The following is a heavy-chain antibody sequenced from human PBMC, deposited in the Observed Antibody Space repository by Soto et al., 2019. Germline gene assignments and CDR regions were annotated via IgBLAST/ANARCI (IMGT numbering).Heavy chain of an antibody. V-gene: IGHV4-30-4*01. CDR3: ARASSVEAVAGSGYSYGQFDY. J-gene: IGHJ4*02. CDR2: IYYSGST. D-gene: IGHD5-18*01. CDR1: GGSISSGDYY. Sequence: PSETLSLTCTVSGGSISSGDYYWSWIRQPPGKGLEWIGYIYYSGSTYYNPSLKSRVTISVDTSKNQFSLKLSSVTAADTAVYYCARASSVEAVAGSGYSYGQFDYWGQGTLVTVSS.